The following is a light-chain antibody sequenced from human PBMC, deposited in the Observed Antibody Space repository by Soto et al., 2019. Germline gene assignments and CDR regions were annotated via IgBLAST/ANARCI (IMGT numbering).Light chain of an antibody. J-gene: IGKJ4*01. V-gene: IGKV1-6*01. CDR3: LQDDSYPLT. CDR1: QGIRND. CDR2: GAS. Sequence: AIQMTQSPSSLSASVGDRVTITCRASQGIRNDLGWYQQKPGKAPKLLIYGASSLQSDVPSRFSGSGSGTDFTVTISSLQPEDYATYYCLQDDSYPLTFGGGTKVEIK.